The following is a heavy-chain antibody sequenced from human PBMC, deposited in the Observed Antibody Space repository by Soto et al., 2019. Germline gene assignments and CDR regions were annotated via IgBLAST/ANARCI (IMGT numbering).Heavy chain of an antibody. CDR1: GGSFIGYY. V-gene: IGHV4-34*01. Sequence: SETLSLTCAVHGGSFIGYYWSWIRQPPGKGLEWIGEINHSGSIHYNPSLKSRVTISADTSKNQFSLKLSSVTAADTAVYYCARGSQWLDYWGQGALVTVSS. CDR3: ARGSQWLDY. D-gene: IGHD6-19*01. CDR2: INHSGSI. J-gene: IGHJ4*02.